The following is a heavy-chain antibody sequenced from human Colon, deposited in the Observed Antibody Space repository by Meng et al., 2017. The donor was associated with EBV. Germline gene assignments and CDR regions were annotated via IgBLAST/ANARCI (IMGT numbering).Heavy chain of an antibody. J-gene: IGHJ4*02. Sequence: EVVLVEAGGGLVQPGGFLGPFCAASGFPFDYDPMYWVRQLPGKVLEWVSLISWDGRTTFYADSVEGRFTIFRDNNKNSLYLYMNSLRTEDTALYYCAKGPGIDYAHYFDSWGQGTLVTVSS. CDR1: GFPFDYDP. D-gene: IGHD3-16*01. CDR3: AKGPGIDYAHYFDS. CDR2: ISWDGRTT. V-gene: IGHV3-43*01.